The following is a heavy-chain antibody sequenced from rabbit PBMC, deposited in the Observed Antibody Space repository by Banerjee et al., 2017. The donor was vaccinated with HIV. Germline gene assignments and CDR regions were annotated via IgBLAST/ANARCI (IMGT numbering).Heavy chain of an antibody. D-gene: IGHD7-1*01. CDR3: ARPYGDSTAYFNL. V-gene: IGHV1S40*01. J-gene: IGHJ4*01. CDR2: IYGDSGNT. Sequence: QSLEESGGDLVKPEGSLTLTCTASGFTLSSTYDMCWVRQAPGKGLEWIACIYGDSGNTYYASWAKGRFTISKSSSTTVTLQMTSLTAADTATYFCARPYGDSTAYFNLWGQGTLVTVS. CDR1: GFTLSSTYD.